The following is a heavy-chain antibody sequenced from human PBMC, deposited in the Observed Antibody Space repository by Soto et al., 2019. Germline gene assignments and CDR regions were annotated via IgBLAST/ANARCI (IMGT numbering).Heavy chain of an antibody. J-gene: IGHJ6*01. D-gene: IGHD3-3*01. V-gene: IGHV1-18*04. CDR1: GYTFTSYG. CDR2: ISAYNGNT. Sequence: RDSVKVFFKAYGYTFTSYGISLVRQAPGQGLEWMGWISAYNGNTNYAHKLHGRVTMTTDTSTSTAYMELRSLRSDDTAVYYCARSVGGSPGVYYGMDVWGQGTTVTVSS. CDR3: ARSVGGSPGVYYGMDV.